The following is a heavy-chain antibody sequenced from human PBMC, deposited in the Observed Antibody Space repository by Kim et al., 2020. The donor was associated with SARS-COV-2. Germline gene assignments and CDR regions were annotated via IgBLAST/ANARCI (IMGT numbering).Heavy chain of an antibody. CDR2: ISGSGGST. D-gene: IGHD1-26*01. V-gene: IGHV3-23*01. J-gene: IGHJ4*02. CDR1: GFTFSSYA. Sequence: GGSLRLSCAASGFTFSSYAMSWVRQAPGKGLEWVSAISGSGGSTYYADSVKGRFTISRDNSKNTLYLQMNSLRAEDTAVYYCAKDLRVGANIPGCPDYWGQGTLVTVSS. CDR3: AKDLRVGANIPGCPDY.